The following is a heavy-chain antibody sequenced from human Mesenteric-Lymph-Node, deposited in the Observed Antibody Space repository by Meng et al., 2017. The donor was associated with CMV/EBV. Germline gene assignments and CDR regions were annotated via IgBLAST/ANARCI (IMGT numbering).Heavy chain of an antibody. Sequence: QLQRQGSGPGQVQPSETLSLSCIVSATSTSNSPYYWTWIRQPPGKGLEWIGSVHHSGTTYYNPSLKGRLTISVDTSANLFSLRLTTVTAADTATYYCARRGNYDSDYSEYWGQGTLVTASS. D-gene: IGHD3-22*01. CDR3: ARRGNYDSDYSEY. V-gene: IGHV4-39*01. J-gene: IGHJ4*02. CDR2: VHHSGTT. CDR1: ATSTSNSPYY.